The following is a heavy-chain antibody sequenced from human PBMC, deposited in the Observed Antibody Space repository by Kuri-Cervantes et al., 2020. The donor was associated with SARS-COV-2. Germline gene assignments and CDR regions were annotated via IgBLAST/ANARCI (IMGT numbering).Heavy chain of an antibody. Sequence: GESLKISCAASGFTFSGSRVHWVRQASGKGLEWVGRIKSAVDNSATAYAASVKGRFTISRDNAKNTLHLQMSSLRAEDTAVYYCARGQNYYGSGSYYLDYWGQGTLVTVSS. CDR2: IKSAVDNSAT. J-gene: IGHJ4*02. D-gene: IGHD3-10*01. V-gene: IGHV3-73*01. CDR3: ARGQNYYGSGSYYLDY. CDR1: GFTFSGSR.